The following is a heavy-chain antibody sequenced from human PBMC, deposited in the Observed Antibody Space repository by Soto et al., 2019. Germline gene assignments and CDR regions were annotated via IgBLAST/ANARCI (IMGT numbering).Heavy chain of an antibody. V-gene: IGHV4-39*02. J-gene: IGHJ4*02. CDR2: VYFSGTT. Sequence: SETLSLTCTVSGVSITTTSYYWGWIRQPPGKGLEWIGSVYFSGTTYYNPSLKSRVTISVDTSKNHFSLRLSSVTAADTAIYYCAPQGSYWGQGTLVTVSS. CDR3: APQGSY. CDR1: GVSITTTSYY.